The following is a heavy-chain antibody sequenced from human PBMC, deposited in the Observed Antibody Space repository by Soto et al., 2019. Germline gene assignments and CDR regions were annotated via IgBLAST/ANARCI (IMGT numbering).Heavy chain of an antibody. CDR3: ARDPNYGGNSGLGLVDY. Sequence: QVPLVQSGAEVKKPGSSVKVSCKASGGTFSNYAINWVRQAPGQGLEWMGGIIPIFGSANYAQQFQGRVTITADKSTSTAYMELSSLRSEDTAVYYCARDPNYGGNSGLGLVDYWGQGTLVTVSS. CDR2: IIPIFGSA. CDR1: GGTFSNYA. J-gene: IGHJ4*02. D-gene: IGHD4-17*01. V-gene: IGHV1-69*06.